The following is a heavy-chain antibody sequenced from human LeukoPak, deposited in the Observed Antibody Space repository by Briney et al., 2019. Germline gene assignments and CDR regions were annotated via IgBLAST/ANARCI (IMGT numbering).Heavy chain of an antibody. CDR2: IYSGESDT. J-gene: IGHJ4*02. D-gene: IGHD1-1*01. CDR1: GYSFTSYW. V-gene: IGHV5-51*01. Sequence: GESLKISFKGPGYSFTSYWIGWVRPMPGKGLECMGIIYSGESDTRYSTSFQGQVTLSADRPLRTAYLQCSRLKAPDTGRYLRARHETGPYFDYWGQGTLVTVSS. CDR3: ARHETGPYFDY.